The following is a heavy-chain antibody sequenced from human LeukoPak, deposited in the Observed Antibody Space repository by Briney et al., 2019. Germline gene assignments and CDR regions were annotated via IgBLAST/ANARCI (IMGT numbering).Heavy chain of an antibody. CDR1: GHTFTDYY. J-gene: IGHJ4*02. Sequence: ASVKVSCKASGHTFTDYYMHWVQQAPGKGLEWMGRVYPKDGERVYAEKFQGRIIITADTSTDTAYMELSSLRYEDTAVYYCAAVAPLYWGQGTLVTVSS. V-gene: IGHV1-69-2*01. CDR2: VYPKDGER. CDR3: AAVAPLY.